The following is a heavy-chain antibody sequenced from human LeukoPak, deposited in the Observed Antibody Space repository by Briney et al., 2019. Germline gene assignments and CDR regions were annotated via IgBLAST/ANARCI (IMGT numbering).Heavy chain of an antibody. D-gene: IGHD3-16*01. CDR1: GFTFSSYW. V-gene: IGHV3-7*01. J-gene: IGHJ4*02. CDR3: ARELRTFDS. CDR2: IKHNGDEL. Sequence: GGSLRLSCAASGFTFSSYWMTWVRQAPGKGLEWVANIKHNGDELNYVDSVEDRFTISRDNAKNSLYLHMTDLRAEDTAVYYCARELRTFDSWGQGALVTVSS.